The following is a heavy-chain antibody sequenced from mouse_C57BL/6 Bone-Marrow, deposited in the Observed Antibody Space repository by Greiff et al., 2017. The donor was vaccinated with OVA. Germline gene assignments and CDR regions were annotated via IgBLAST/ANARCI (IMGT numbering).Heavy chain of an antibody. J-gene: IGHJ4*01. D-gene: IGHD1-1*01. Sequence: DVKLQESGPELVKPGDSVKISCKASGYSFTGYFMNWVMQSHGKSLEWIGRINPYNGDTFYNQKFKGKATLTVDKSSSTAHMELRSLTSEDSAVYYCARSDYGSSSLMDYWGQGTSVTVSS. V-gene: IGHV1-20*01. CDR2: INPYNGDT. CDR3: ARSDYGSSSLMDY. CDR1: GYSFTGYF.